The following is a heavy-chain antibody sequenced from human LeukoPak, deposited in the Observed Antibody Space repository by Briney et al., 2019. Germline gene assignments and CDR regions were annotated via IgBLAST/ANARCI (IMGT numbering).Heavy chain of an antibody. Sequence: GGSLRLSCVASGFPFTSYAMSWVRQAPGKGLEWVSAISGSGDRTYYADSVKGRFTISRDNSKNTLYLQMNSLRAEDTAVYYCAKGGYSDFKVVYWGQGTLVTVSS. CDR1: GFPFTSYA. CDR3: AKGGYSDFKVVY. J-gene: IGHJ4*02. V-gene: IGHV3-23*01. D-gene: IGHD4-11*01. CDR2: ISGSGDRT.